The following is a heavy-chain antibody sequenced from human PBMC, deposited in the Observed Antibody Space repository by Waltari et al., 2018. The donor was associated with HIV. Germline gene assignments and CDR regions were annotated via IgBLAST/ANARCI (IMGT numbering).Heavy chain of an antibody. CDR3: AYYTYSTSWFDY. V-gene: IGHV2-5*01. J-gene: IGHJ4*02. Sequence: QITLKESGPTLVKPTQTLSLTCTFSGFSLSTNDVGVGWIRQPPGKALEWLALVYWNDDKRYRPSLKTRLTITKNTSKNQVVLTMTNMDPVDTATYYCAYYTYSTSWFDYWGQGTLVTVSS. D-gene: IGHD6-13*01. CDR1: GFSLSTNDVG. CDR2: VYWNDDK.